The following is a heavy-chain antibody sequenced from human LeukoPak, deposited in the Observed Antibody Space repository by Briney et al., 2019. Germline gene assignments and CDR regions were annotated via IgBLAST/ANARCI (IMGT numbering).Heavy chain of an antibody. D-gene: IGHD3-22*01. Sequence: GGSLRLSCAASGFTFSSYSMNWVRQAPGKGLEWVSSISSSSSSIYYADSVKGRFTISRDNAKNSLYLQMNSLRAEDTAVYYCARDVGMYYYDSSGYYYDYWGQGTLVTVSS. V-gene: IGHV3-21*01. J-gene: IGHJ4*02. CDR1: GFTFSSYS. CDR3: ARDVGMYYYDSSGYYYDY. CDR2: ISSSSSSI.